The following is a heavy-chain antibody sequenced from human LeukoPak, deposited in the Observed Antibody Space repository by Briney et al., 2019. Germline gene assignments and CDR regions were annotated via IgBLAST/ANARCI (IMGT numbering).Heavy chain of an antibody. D-gene: IGHD1-14*01. CDR1: GYTFTSYD. CDR3: ARGSITVRDYYYMDV. CDR2: MNPNSGNT. V-gene: IGHV1-8*03. Sequence: GASVKVSCKASGYTFTSYDINWVRQATGQGLEWMGWMNPNSGNTGYAQKFQGRVTITRNTSISIAYMELSSLRSEDTAVYYCARGSITVRDYYYMDVWGKGTTVTVSS. J-gene: IGHJ6*03.